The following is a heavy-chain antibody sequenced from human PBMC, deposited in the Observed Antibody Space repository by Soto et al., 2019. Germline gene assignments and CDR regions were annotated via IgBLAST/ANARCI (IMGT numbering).Heavy chain of an antibody. CDR3: ARLHPTTVTTDY. D-gene: IGHD4-17*01. CDR2: IYYSGST. V-gene: IGHV4-59*08. Sequence: SETLSLTCTVSGGSISSYYWSWIRQPPGKGLEWIGYIYYSGSTNYNPSLKSRVTISVDTSKNQFSLKLSSVTAADTAVYYCARLHPTTVTTDYWRQGTLVTSPQ. CDR1: GGSISSYY. J-gene: IGHJ4*02.